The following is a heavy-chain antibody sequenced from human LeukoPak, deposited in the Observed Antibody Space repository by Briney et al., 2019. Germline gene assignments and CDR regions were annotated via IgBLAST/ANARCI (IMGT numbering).Heavy chain of an antibody. J-gene: IGHJ6*04. D-gene: IGHD3-10*02. CDR1: GFTFSSYN. Sequence: NPGGSLRLSCAASGFTFSSYNMNWVRQAPGKGLEWVSSISSSSSYIYYADSVKGRFTISRDNAKNSLYLQMNSLRAEDTAVYYCAELGINMIGGVWGKGTTVTISS. CDR3: AELGINMIGGV. V-gene: IGHV3-21*01. CDR2: ISSSSSYI.